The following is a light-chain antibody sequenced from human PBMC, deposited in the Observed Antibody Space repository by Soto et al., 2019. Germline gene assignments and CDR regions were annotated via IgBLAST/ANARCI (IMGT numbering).Light chain of an antibody. CDR2: DAS. CDR3: QQRSNWPPAWT. CDR1: QSVSSY. J-gene: IGKJ1*01. V-gene: IGKV3-11*01. Sequence: EIVWTQSPATLSLSPGERVTLSCRASQSVSSYLAWYQQKPGQAPRLLIYDASNRATGIPARFSGSGSGTDFTLTISSLEPEDFAVYYCQQRSNWPPAWTFGQGTKVEIK.